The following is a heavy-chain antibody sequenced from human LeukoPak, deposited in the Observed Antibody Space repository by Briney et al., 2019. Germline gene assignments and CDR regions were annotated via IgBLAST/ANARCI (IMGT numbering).Heavy chain of an antibody. CDR2: ISGSGGST. CDR3: ATCGTVKDYYFDY. Sequence: PGGSPRLSXAASGFTFSSYAMSWVRQAPGKGLEWVSAISGSGGSTYYADSVKGRFTISRDNSKNTLYLQMNSLRAEDTAVYYCATCGTVKDYYFDYWGQGTLVTVSS. V-gene: IGHV3-23*01. D-gene: IGHD2-15*01. J-gene: IGHJ4*02. CDR1: GFTFSSYA.